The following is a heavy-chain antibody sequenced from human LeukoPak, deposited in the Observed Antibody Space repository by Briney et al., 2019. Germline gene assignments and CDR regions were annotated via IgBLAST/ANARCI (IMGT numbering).Heavy chain of an antibody. V-gene: IGHV5-51*01. Sequence: GESLKISCKCSGYSFTSYWIGWVRQMPGKGLEWMGIIYPGDSDTRYSPSFQGQVTISADKSISTAYLQWSSLKASDTAMYYCARTHYYDSSGHSFDYWGQGTLVTVSS. D-gene: IGHD3-22*01. CDR2: IYPGDSDT. CDR1: GYSFTSYW. J-gene: IGHJ4*02. CDR3: ARTHYYDSSGHSFDY.